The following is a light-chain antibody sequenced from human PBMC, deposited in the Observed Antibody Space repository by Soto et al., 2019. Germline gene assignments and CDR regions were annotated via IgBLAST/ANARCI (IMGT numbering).Light chain of an antibody. J-gene: IGKJ4*01. Sequence: VLTQSPGTLSLSRGARATLSCRASQNGSSSYLAWYQHKPGQAPRLLIYGASNRATGIPDRVSGSGSGTDFTLTISRLEPEDFAVYYCQQYGSSPFTFGGGTKVDIK. CDR2: GAS. CDR1: QNGSSSY. V-gene: IGKV3-20*01. CDR3: QQYGSSPFT.